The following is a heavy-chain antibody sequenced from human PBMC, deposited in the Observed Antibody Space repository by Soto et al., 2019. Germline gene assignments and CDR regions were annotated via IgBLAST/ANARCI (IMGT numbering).Heavy chain of an antibody. CDR2: ISYDGSNK. CDR1: GTISSYA. CDR3: ARDGFAMDV. Sequence: QVQLVESGGGVVQPGGSLRLSCAASGTISSYAMQHVGQAPGKGLEWVVVISYDGSNKYYADYVKDRFTMYRDNSKNTLYLQMTGLRAEDTAVYYWARDGFAMDVWGQGTTVTVSS. D-gene: IGHD3-10*01. V-gene: IGHV3-30-3*01. J-gene: IGHJ6*02.